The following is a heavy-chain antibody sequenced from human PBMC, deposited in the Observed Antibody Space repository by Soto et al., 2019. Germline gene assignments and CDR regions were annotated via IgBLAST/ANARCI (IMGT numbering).Heavy chain of an antibody. CDR1: GGSISSGGYY. D-gene: IGHD2-21*02. J-gene: IGHJ4*02. CDR3: ATGFEAGDFSVYHTPFYYFDY. Sequence: QVQLQESGPGLVKPSQTLSLTCTVSGGSISSGGYYWSWIRQHPGKGVEWIGYIYYSGSTYYNPSLKSRVTISVDTSKKQFSLKLSYVTAADTAVYYCATGFEAGDFSVYHTPFYYFDYWGQGALVTVSS. V-gene: IGHV4-31*03. CDR2: IYYSGST.